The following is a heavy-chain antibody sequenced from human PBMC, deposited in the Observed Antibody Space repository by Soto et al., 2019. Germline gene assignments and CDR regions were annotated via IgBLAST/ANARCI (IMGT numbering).Heavy chain of an antibody. CDR3: ARWGTKGGLDV. CDR1: GFTFRSYV. Sequence: QVQLVESGGGVVQPGTSLRVSCVGSGFTFRSYVIHWVRQAPGKGLEWVALTSYDGSDKYYDDSVRGRFTISRDNSRNTVDLEMDSLRLEDTALYYCARWGTKGGLDVWGQGTLVCVSS. CDR2: TSYDGSDK. V-gene: IGHV3-30*19. D-gene: IGHD3-16*01. J-gene: IGHJ1*01.